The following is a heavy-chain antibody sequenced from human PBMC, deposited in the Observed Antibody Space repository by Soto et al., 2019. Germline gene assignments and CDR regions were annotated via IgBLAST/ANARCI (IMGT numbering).Heavy chain of an antibody. V-gene: IGHV3-13*01. CDR2: IGTAGDT. CDR1: GFTFSGFD. J-gene: IGHJ4*02. CDR3: ARGQEVGAHFFDS. Sequence: GSLRLSCEASGFTFSGFDMHWVRQPTGKGLEWVSTIGTAGDTYYAVSVKGRFTISRGNAKNSLSLQMNSLRAGDTAVYFCARGQEVGAHFFDSWGQGTQVTVSS. D-gene: IGHD3-3*02.